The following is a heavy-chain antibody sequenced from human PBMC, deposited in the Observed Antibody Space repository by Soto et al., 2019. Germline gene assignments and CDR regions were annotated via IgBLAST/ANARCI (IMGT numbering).Heavy chain of an antibody. Sequence: PSETLSLTCAVSGGSISSGGYSWSWIRQPPGKGLEWIGYIYHSGSTYYNPSLKSRVTISVDRSKNQFSLKLSSVTAADTAVYYCAGGIAARPLDYWGQGTLVTVSS. CDR1: GGSISSGGYS. CDR2: IYHSGST. V-gene: IGHV4-30-2*01. J-gene: IGHJ4*02. CDR3: AGGIAARPLDY. D-gene: IGHD6-6*01.